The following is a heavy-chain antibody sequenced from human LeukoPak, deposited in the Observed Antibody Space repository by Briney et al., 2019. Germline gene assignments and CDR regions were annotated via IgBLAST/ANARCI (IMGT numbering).Heavy chain of an antibody. CDR3: ATTRGIITLDGYHYYIDV. CDR2: INHIGDT. CDR1: GGSFSDFY. Sequence: SETLSLTCAVHGGSFSDFYCTWIRQSPGKGLEWIGEINHIGDTKYNPSLKSRVTILLDMSKNQFSLKVRSVTAADTAVYYCATTRGIITLDGYHYYIDVWGKGTTVTVSS. V-gene: IGHV4-34*01. D-gene: IGHD3-10*01. J-gene: IGHJ6*03.